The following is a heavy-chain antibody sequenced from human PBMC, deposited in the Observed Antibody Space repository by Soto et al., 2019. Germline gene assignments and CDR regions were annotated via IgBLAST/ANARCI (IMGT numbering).Heavy chain of an antibody. V-gene: IGHV4-39*07. D-gene: IGHD3-3*01. Sequence: SETLSLTCTVSGGSISSSSYYWGWIRQPPGKGLEWIGSIYYSGSTYYNPSLKSRVTISVDTSKNQFSLKLSSVTAADTAVYYCARDFTIFGVVIDAFDIWGQGTMVTVSS. CDR2: IYYSGST. CDR1: GGSISSSSYY. J-gene: IGHJ3*02. CDR3: ARDFTIFGVVIDAFDI.